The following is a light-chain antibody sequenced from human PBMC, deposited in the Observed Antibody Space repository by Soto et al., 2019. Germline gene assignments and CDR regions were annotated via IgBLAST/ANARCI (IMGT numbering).Light chain of an antibody. CDR2: LKSDGSH. CDR3: QTWGTGSVV. V-gene: IGLV4-69*01. J-gene: IGLJ2*01. Sequence: QLVLTQSPSASASLGASVKLTCTLSSGHSSYAIAWHQQQPEKGPRYLMKLKSDGSHNKGDGIPDRFSGSSSGAERYLTISSLQSEDEADYYCQTWGTGSVVLGGGTKLTVL. CDR1: SGHSSYA.